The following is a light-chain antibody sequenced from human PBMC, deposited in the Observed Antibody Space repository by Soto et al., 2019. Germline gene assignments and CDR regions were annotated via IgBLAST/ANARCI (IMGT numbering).Light chain of an antibody. CDR3: SSYSSTTLV. CDR1: SSDVGGHDY. CDR2: EVR. V-gene: IGLV2-14*01. Sequence: QSLLTQPASVSGSPGQSITISCTGTSSDVGGHDYVSWYQQHPGKAPKLIIYEVRNRPSGVSNRFSGSKSGNTASLTISGLQAEDEADYYCSSYSSTTLVFGTGTKVTVL. J-gene: IGLJ1*01.